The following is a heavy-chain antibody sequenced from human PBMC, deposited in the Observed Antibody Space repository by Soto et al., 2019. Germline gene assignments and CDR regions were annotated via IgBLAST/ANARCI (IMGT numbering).Heavy chain of an antibody. CDR2: VNGDGSGT. D-gene: IGHD2-2*02. J-gene: IGHJ4*02. CDR3: ARCPFYTGSTSFDS. Sequence: GGSLRLSCVASGFTFSSHWMHWVRQDPGKGLLWVSRVNGDGSGTDYADSVKGRFTISRDNAKNTLYLQMDSLRAEDTAVYYCARCPFYTGSTSFDSWGQGTLVPVSS. CDR1: GFTFSSHW. V-gene: IGHV3-74*01.